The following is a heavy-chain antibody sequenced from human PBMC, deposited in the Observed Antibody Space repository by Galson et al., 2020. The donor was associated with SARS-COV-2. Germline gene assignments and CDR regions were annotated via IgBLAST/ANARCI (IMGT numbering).Heavy chain of an antibody. J-gene: IGHJ4*02. CDR1: GFTFSSYS. CDR3: VRGLEPLVRGIPGDY. CDR2: VDNTNNYI. D-gene: IGHD3-10*01. V-gene: IGHV3-21*06. Sequence: GESLMISCAASGFTFSSYSMNWVRQAPGKGLEWVSSVDNTNNYIYYADSVKGRFTISRDNARNSLSLQMNSLRAEDTAVYYCVRGLEPLVRGIPGDYWGQGTLVTGSS.